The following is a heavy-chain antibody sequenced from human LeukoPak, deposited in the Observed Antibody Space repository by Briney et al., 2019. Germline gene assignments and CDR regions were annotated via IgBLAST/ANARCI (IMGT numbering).Heavy chain of an antibody. CDR1: GFTFSSYA. J-gene: IGHJ4*02. Sequence: GGSLRLSCAASGFTFSSYAMHWVRQAPGKGLEWVAVISYDGSNKYYADSVKGRFTISRDNSKNTLYLQMNSLRAEDTAVYYCARGIPRIVVVVAATPEFDYWGQGTLVTVSS. CDR3: ARGIPRIVVVVAATPEFDY. CDR2: ISYDGSNK. V-gene: IGHV3-30*04. D-gene: IGHD2-15*01.